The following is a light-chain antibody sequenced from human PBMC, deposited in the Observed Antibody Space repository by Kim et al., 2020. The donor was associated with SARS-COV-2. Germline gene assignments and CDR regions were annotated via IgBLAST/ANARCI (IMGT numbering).Light chain of an antibody. J-gene: IGKJ1*01. CDR2: AAS. Sequence: DIRLTQSPSSLSASVGDRVTITCRASQGISFSLAWYQQIPGKAPKLLLYAASRLESGVPSRFSGSGSGTDYTLTISSLQPEDFATYHCQQYYSTLWTFGQGTKVDIK. CDR3: QQYYSTLWT. CDR1: QGISFS. V-gene: IGKV1-NL1*01.